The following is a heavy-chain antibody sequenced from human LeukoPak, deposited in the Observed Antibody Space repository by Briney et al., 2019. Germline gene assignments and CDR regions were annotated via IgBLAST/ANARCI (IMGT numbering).Heavy chain of an antibody. Sequence: SETLSLTCTVSGGSISSSSYYWDWIRQPPGKGLEWIASIYYTGSIYYNPSLKSRVAISVDTSKNQFSLNVNSVTAADTAVYYCARHRRADFRPGGPIDYWGQGTLVTVSS. CDR3: ARHRRADFRPGGPIDY. J-gene: IGHJ4*02. CDR1: GGSISSSSYY. V-gene: IGHV4-39*01. CDR2: IYYTGSI. D-gene: IGHD3-3*01.